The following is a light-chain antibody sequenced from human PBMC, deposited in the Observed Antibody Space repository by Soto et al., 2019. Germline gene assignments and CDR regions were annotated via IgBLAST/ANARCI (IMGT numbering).Light chain of an antibody. J-gene: IGKJ4*01. CDR2: GAS. Sequence: EIVMTQSPATLSVSPGERATLSCRASQSVSSNLAWYQQKPGQAPGLLIDGASTRATGIPARFSGSGSGTEFTLTISSLQSEDFAVYYCQHYNNWPPVTFGGGTKVEIK. CDR3: QHYNNWPPVT. CDR1: QSVSSN. V-gene: IGKV3-15*01.